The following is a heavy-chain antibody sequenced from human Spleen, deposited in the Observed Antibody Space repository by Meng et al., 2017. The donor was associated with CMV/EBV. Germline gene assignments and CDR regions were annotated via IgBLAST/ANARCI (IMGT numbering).Heavy chain of an antibody. D-gene: IGHD2-21*02. CDR2: IYYSGST. J-gene: IGHJ2*01. Sequence: SGHGLVKPSDALSLTCTVSGGSINSYYWSWIRQPSGKGLDWIGYIYYSGSTYYNPSLKSRVTISVDTSKNQFSLKLSSVTAADTAVYYCARSPYCGGDCRLFDLWGRGTLVTVSS. V-gene: IGHV4-59*08. CDR1: GGSINSYY. CDR3: ARSPYCGGDCRLFDL.